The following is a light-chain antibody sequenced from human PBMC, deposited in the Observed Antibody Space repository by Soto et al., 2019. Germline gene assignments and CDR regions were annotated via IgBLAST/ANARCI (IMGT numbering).Light chain of an antibody. CDR2: GAS. CDR3: QQHNGYSERM. Sequence: DIQLYKYPSTLSASAGDRVTITCRASQSISTWLAWYQQKPGKAPKLLIYGASSLASGVPSRFSGSGSGTEFTLTISSLQPDDFATYYCQQHNGYSERMFGQGTKVDSK. J-gene: IGKJ1*01. V-gene: IGKV1-5*01. CDR1: QSISTW.